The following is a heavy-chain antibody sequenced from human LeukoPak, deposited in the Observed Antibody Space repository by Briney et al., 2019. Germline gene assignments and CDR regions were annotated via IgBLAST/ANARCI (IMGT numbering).Heavy chain of an antibody. Sequence: SETLSLTCTVSGGSISSYYRSWIRQPPGKGLEWIGYIYYSGSTNYNPSLKSRVTISVDTSKNQFSLRLSSVTAADTAVYYCARVTGYRIEDYFDYWGQGTLVTVSS. J-gene: IGHJ4*02. D-gene: IGHD6-13*01. CDR3: ARVTGYRIEDYFDY. V-gene: IGHV4-59*01. CDR2: IYYSGST. CDR1: GGSISSYY.